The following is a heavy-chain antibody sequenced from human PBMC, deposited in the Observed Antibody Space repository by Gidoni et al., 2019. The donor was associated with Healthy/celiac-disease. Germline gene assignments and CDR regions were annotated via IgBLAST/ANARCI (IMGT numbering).Heavy chain of an antibody. CDR2: IIPIFGTA. Sequence: VQLVQSGAEGKETGSSVKVSCKASGGTFSSYAISWVRQAPGQGLELMGGIIPIFGTATYAQQFQSRVTITADDSTRTAYMELSSLRSEDTAVYSCARDGDILTGWGQGTLVTVSS. V-gene: IGHV1-69*01. CDR3: ARDGDILTG. CDR1: GGTFSSYA. J-gene: IGHJ4*02. D-gene: IGHD3-9*01.